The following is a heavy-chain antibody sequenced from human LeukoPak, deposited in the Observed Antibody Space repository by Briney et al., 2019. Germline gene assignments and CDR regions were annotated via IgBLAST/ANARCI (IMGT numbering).Heavy chain of an antibody. J-gene: IGHJ4*02. CDR2: FYSGGSR. CDR1: GFTVSSNY. D-gene: IGHD6-19*01. V-gene: IGHV3-53*01. Sequence: PGGSLRLSCAASGFTVSSNYMSWVRQAPGKGLEWVSVFYSGGSRYYADSVKGRLTISRDNSKNTLYSQMNSLRAEDTAVYYCAKLGYDSSGSPRLVDFWGQGTLVTVSS. CDR3: AKLGYDSSGSPRLVDF.